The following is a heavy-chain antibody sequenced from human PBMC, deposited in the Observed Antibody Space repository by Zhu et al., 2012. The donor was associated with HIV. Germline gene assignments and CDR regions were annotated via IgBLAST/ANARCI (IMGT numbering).Heavy chain of an antibody. CDR2: VYYSGTT. CDR3: ARHDYYSYYMDV. V-gene: IGHV4-38-2*02. J-gene: IGHJ6*03. Sequence: QVQLQESGPGLVKPSETLSLTCTVSRYSIISGYYWGWIRQSPGKGLEWIGAVYYSGTTYYNPSLKNRVSISVDASGEQFSLKLFSVTAADTAIYYCARHDYYSYYMDVWGRGTTVAV. CDR1: RYSIISGYY.